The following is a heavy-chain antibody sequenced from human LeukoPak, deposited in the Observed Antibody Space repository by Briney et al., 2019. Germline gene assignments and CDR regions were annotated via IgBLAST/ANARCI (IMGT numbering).Heavy chain of an antibody. D-gene: IGHD5-18*01. J-gene: IGHJ4*02. CDR3: ASLSGYSYGVDY. CDR1: GFTFSSYW. CDR2: TNSDGSST. Sequence: PGGSLRLSCAASGFTFSSYWMHWVRRAPGKGLVWVSRTNSDGSSTSYADSVKGRFTISRDNAKNTLYLQMNSLRAEDTAVYYCASLSGYSYGVDYRGQGTLVTVSS. V-gene: IGHV3-74*01.